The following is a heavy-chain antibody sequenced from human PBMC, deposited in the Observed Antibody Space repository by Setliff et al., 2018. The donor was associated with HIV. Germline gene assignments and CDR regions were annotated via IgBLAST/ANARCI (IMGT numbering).Heavy chain of an antibody. D-gene: IGHD4-17*01. CDR1: GGSFTSRSYY. CDR3: ARDRYGDYAYFDY. V-gene: IGHV4-39*02. Sequence: SETLSLTCTVSGGSFTSRSYYWGWIRQPPGKGLEWIGSIFYSGITYYNPSLKSRVTISVDTSKNQFSLNLTSVTAADTAVYYCARDRYGDYAYFDYWGQGTLVTVSS. CDR2: IFYSGIT. J-gene: IGHJ4*02.